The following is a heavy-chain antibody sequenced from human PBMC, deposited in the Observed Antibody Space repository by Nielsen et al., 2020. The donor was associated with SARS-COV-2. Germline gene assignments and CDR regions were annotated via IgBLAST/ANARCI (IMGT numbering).Heavy chain of an antibody. J-gene: IGHJ3*02. CDR2: IKQDGSEK. V-gene: IGHV3-7*03. CDR1: GFTFSSYW. CDR3: AGIKNYYDSSGYSDAFDI. Sequence: GESLKISCAASGFTFSSYWMSWVRQAPGKGLEWVANIKQDGSEKYYVDSVKGRFTISRDNAKNSLYLQMNSLRAEDTAVYYCAGIKNYYDSSGYSDAFDIWGQGTMVTVSS. D-gene: IGHD3-22*01.